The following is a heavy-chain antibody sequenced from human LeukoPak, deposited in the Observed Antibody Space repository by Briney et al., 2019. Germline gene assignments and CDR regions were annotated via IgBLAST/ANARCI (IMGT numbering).Heavy chain of an antibody. CDR2: IIPIFGTA. CDR1: GGTFISYA. D-gene: IGHD3-10*01. Sequence: SVKVSCKASGGTFISYAISWVRQAPGQGLEWMGGIIPIFGTANYAQKFRGRVTITTDESTSTAYMELSSLRSEDTAVYYCARPGRHGSGSSYAFDIWGQGTMVTVSS. CDR3: ARPGRHGSGSSYAFDI. V-gene: IGHV1-69*05. J-gene: IGHJ3*02.